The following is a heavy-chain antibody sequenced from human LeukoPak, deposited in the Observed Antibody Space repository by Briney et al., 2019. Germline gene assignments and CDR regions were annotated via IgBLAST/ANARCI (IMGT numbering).Heavy chain of an antibody. Sequence: GGSLRLSCAASGFTFSSYSMNWVRQAPGKGLEWVSSISSSSSYIYYADSVKGRFTISRDNSKNTLFLQMNSLRVEDTAVYYCAKGDRNSGWFDWGQGTLVIVSS. CDR1: GFTFSSYS. CDR3: AKGDRNSGWFD. V-gene: IGHV3-21*04. CDR2: ISSSSSYI. J-gene: IGHJ4*02. D-gene: IGHD6-19*01.